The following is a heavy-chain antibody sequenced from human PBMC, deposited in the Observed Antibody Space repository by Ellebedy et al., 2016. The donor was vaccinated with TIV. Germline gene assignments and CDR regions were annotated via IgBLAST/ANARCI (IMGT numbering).Heavy chain of an antibody. CDR2: IIPIFGTA. Sequence: SVKVSXXASGYTFTSYYMHWVRQAPGQGLEWMGGIIPIFGTANYARKFQGRVTITADESTSTAYMELSSLRSEDTAVYYCARDFPGIAAAGTPYYGMDVWGQGTTVTVSS. CDR1: GYTFTSYY. CDR3: ARDFPGIAAAGTPYYGMDV. D-gene: IGHD6-13*01. J-gene: IGHJ6*02. V-gene: IGHV1-69*13.